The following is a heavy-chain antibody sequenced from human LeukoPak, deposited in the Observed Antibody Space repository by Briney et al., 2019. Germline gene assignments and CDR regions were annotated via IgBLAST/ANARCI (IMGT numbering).Heavy chain of an antibody. CDR1: GFTFSSYG. CDR2: ISNDGTNK. Sequence: GGSLRLSCAASGFTFSSYGMHWVRQAPGKGLQWVALISNDGTNKYYADSVKGRFTISRDNSKNTVYLQMNSLRPEDTAVYYCARVMHDYWGQGTLVTVSS. J-gene: IGHJ4*02. V-gene: IGHV3-30*03. D-gene: IGHD3-16*01. CDR3: ARVMHDY.